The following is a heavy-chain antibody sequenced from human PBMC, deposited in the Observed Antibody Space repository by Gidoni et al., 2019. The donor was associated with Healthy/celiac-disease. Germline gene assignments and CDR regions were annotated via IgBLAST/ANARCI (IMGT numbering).Heavy chain of an antibody. CDR1: GYSFTSYW. Sequence: EVQLVQSGAEVKRPGESLKIYCKGSGYSFTSYWIGWVRQMPGKGLEWLGIIYPGDSVTRYSPSFQGQVTISADKSISTAYLQWSSLKASDTAMYYCARPVTIFEPDAFDIWGQGTMVTVSS. V-gene: IGHV5-51*03. D-gene: IGHD3-3*01. CDR2: IYPGDSVT. J-gene: IGHJ3*02. CDR3: ARPVTIFEPDAFDI.